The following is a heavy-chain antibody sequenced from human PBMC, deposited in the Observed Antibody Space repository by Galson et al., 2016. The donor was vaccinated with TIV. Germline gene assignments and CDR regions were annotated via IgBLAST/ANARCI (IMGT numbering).Heavy chain of an antibody. J-gene: IGHJ4*02. CDR3: ARFVYGDYVDY. CDR2: ISPKTGDT. Sequence: SVKVSCKASGYIFANYYMHWVRQAPEQGLEWMGWISPKTGDTNYAQNFQGRVTMTRDTSISSVYMELTSLRSDDTAVYYCARFVYGDYVDYWGQGTLVTVSS. CDR1: GYIFANYY. V-gene: IGHV1-2*02. D-gene: IGHD4-17*01.